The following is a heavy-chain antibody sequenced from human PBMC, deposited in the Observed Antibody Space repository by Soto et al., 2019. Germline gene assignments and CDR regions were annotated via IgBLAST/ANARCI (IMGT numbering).Heavy chain of an antibody. J-gene: IGHJ4*02. Sequence: PGGSLRLSCAASGFTFSSYSMNWVRQAPGKGLEWVSSISSSSSYIYYADSVKGRFTISRDNAKNSLCLQMNSLRAEDTAVEDCARDTQHSYGLSWGKGTLVTVDS. CDR1: GFTFSSYS. CDR3: ARDTQHSYGLS. D-gene: IGHD5-18*01. CDR2: ISSSSSYI. V-gene: IGHV3-21*03.